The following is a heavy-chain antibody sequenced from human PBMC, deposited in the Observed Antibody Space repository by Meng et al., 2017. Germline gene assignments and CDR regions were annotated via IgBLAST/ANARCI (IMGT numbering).Heavy chain of an antibody. V-gene: IGHV6-1*01. CDR2: TYYRSKLYN. CDR3: ARDFVDRRFDP. J-gene: IGHJ5*02. CDR1: GDSVSSNSAA. Sequence: QVQLKQSGPVLVKPSPTLALTCAISGDSVSSNSAAWNWIRHSPSRGLEWLGRTYYRSKLYNDYAVSVKSRISINPDTSKNQFSLQLNSVTPEDTAVYYCARDFVDRRFDPWGQGTLVTVSS. D-gene: IGHD3-3*01.